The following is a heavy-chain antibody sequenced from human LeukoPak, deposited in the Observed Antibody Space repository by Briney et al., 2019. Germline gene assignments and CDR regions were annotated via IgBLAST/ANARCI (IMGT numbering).Heavy chain of an antibody. J-gene: IGHJ4*02. D-gene: IGHD3-3*02. V-gene: IGHV4-4*02. CDR1: GGSFTSSNW. CDR2: IYTSGST. Sequence: SETLSLTCTVSGGSFTSSNWWTWVRQPPGKGLEWIGRIYTSGSTNYNPSLKSRVTMSVDTSKNQFSLKLSSVTAADTAVYYCARETDPISDMYYFDYWGQGTLVTVSS. CDR3: ARETDPISDMYYFDY.